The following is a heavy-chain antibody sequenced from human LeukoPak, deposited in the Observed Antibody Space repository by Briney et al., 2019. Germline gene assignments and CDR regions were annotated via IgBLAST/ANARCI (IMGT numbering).Heavy chain of an antibody. V-gene: IGHV4-59*01. CDR3: ARGSQLWLPFDY. J-gene: IGHJ4*02. CDR2: IYYSGST. D-gene: IGHD5-18*01. Sequence: SETLSLTCTVSGGSISSYDWSWIRQPPGKGLEWIGYIYYSGSTNYNPSLKSRVTISVDTSKNQFSLKLSSVTAADTAVYYCARGSQLWLPFDYWGQGTLDTVSS. CDR1: GGSISSYD.